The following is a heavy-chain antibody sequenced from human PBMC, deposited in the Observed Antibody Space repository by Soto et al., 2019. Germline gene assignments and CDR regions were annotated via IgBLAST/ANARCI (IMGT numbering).Heavy chain of an antibody. CDR3: ARESPDSSGGYYGDALDI. D-gene: IGHD1-26*01. CDR1: GFTFSSYS. Sequence: GGSLRLSCAASGFTFSSYSMNWVRQAPGEGLEWVSSISSSSSYIYYADSVKGRFTISRDNAKNSLYLQMNSLRAEDTAVYYCARESPDSSGGYYGDALDIWGQGTMVTVSS. CDR2: ISSSSSYI. J-gene: IGHJ3*02. V-gene: IGHV3-21*01.